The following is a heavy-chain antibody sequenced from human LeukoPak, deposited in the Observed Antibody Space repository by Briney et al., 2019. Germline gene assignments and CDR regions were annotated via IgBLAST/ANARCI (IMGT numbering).Heavy chain of an antibody. J-gene: IGHJ4*02. V-gene: IGHV3-74*01. CDR2: VNSDGSST. D-gene: IGHD4-17*01. CDR1: GFSLSSYW. CDR3: ARASTTVTPDY. Sequence: GGSLRLSCAASGFSLSSYWMHWVRQAPGKGLVWVSRVNSDGSSTAYAGSVKGRFTVSRDNAKNTLYLQMNSVKAEDTAVYYCARASTTVTPDYWGQGTLVTVAS.